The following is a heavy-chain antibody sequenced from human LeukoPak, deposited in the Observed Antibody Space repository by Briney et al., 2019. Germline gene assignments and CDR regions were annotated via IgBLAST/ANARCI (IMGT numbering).Heavy chain of an antibody. CDR1: GYSFTKYG. Sequence: GASVKVSCKASGYSFTKYGFSWVRQAPGQGLEWMGWISANTGHANYAQNLQGRVTLTTDTSPTTAYMELRSLRFDDTAVYYCVRDEFTAQAWFDFWGQGTPVTVSS. CDR2: ISANTGHA. J-gene: IGHJ5*01. CDR3: VRDEFTAQAWFDF. V-gene: IGHV1-18*01. D-gene: IGHD3-16*01.